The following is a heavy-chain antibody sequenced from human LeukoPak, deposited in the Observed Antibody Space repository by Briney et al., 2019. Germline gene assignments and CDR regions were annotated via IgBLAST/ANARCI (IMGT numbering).Heavy chain of an antibody. D-gene: IGHD3/OR15-3a*01. Sequence: SETLSLTCAVSGYSISSGYYWGWIRQPPGKGLEWIGSIYHSGSTYYNPSLKSRVTISVDTSKNQFSLKLSSVTAADTAVYYCARDRMDSDAFDIWGQGTMVTVSS. CDR3: ARDRMDSDAFDI. CDR2: IYHSGST. J-gene: IGHJ3*02. V-gene: IGHV4-38-2*02. CDR1: GYSISSGYY.